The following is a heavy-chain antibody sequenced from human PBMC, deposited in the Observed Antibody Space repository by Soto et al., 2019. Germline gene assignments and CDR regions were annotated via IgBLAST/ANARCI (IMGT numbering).Heavy chain of an antibody. D-gene: IGHD6-13*01. CDR2: IWYDGSNK. J-gene: IGHJ4*02. CDR1: GFTFSSYG. CDR3: ARDLVLAAAAAPGDY. Sequence: QVQLVESGGGVVQPGRSLRLSCAASGFTFSSYGMHWVRQAPGKGLEWVAVIWYDGSNKYYADSVKGRFIISRDNSKNTLYLQMNSLRAEDTAVYYCARDLVLAAAAAPGDYWGQGTLVTVSS. V-gene: IGHV3-33*01.